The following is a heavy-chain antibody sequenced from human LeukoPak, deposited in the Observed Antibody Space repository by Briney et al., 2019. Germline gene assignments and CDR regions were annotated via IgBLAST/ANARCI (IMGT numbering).Heavy chain of an antibody. CDR3: ARQGVGSTSPNNWFDP. Sequence: SETLSPTCTVSGGSISSSSYYWGWIRQPPGKGLEWIGSIYYSGSTYYNPSLKSRVTISVDTSKNQFSLKLSSVTAADTAVYYCARQGVGSTSPNNWFDPWGQGTLVTVSS. CDR1: GGSISSSSYY. D-gene: IGHD2-2*01. CDR2: IYYSGST. V-gene: IGHV4-39*01. J-gene: IGHJ5*02.